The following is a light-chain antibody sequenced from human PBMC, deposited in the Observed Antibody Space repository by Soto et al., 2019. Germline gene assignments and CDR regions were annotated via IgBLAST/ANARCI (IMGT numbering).Light chain of an antibody. CDR1: SGSIASNY. Sequence: NFMLTQPHSVSESTGKTVIISCTRSSGSIASNYVQWYQQRPGSSPTTVIYEDNQRPSGVPDRFSGSIDSSSNSASLTISGLETEDEADYFCQSYDATNQVFGGGTKVTVL. CDR2: EDN. J-gene: IGLJ3*02. CDR3: QSYDATNQV. V-gene: IGLV6-57*01.